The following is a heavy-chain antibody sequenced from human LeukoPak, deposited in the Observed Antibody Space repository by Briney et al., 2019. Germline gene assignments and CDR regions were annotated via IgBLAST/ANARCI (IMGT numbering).Heavy chain of an antibody. J-gene: IGHJ4*02. V-gene: IGHV4-30-4*08. D-gene: IGHD3-22*01. Sequence: PSQTLSLTCTVSGGSISSGDYYWSWIRQPPGKGLEWIGYIYYSGSTYYNPSLKSRVTISVDTSKNQFSLELSSVTAADTAVYYCARDYYYDSSGYMTAYWGLGTLVTVSS. CDR2: IYYSGST. CDR1: GGSISSGDYY. CDR3: ARDYYYDSSGYMTAY.